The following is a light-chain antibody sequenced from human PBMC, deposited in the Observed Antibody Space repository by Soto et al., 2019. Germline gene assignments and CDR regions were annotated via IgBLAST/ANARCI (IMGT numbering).Light chain of an antibody. V-gene: IGKV1-39*01. J-gene: IGKJ5*01. CDR3: QQTRSGIT. CDR1: QTIDSY. Sequence: DIQLTQSPPSLSATVGDRVTITCRASQTIDSYLNWFQQKPGMAPKLLIYAASKLQSVVPSRFRGSGSGTDFTLTIDTLQPDDFASYYCQQTRSGITFGQGTRLEIK. CDR2: AAS.